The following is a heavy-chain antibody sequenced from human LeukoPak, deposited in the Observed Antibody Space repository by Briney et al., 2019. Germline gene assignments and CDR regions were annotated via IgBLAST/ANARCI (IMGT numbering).Heavy chain of an antibody. J-gene: IGHJ4*02. CDR2: IYSGGNT. D-gene: IGHD3-10*01. V-gene: IGHV3-53*01. Sequence: GGSLRLSCAASGFTVSRNYMTWVRQAPGKGLEWVSVIYSGGNTYYAESVKGRFTVSRDNSKNTLYLQMNSLRAEDTAVYYCATYYYGSEFGDYWGQGTLVTVSS. CDR3: ATYYYGSEFGDY. CDR1: GFTVSRNY.